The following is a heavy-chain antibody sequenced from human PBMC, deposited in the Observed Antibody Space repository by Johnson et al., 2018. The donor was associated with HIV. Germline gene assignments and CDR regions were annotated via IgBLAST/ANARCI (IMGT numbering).Heavy chain of an antibody. CDR1: GFTFSSYA. CDR2: TDNKGRNT. Sequence: VQLVESGGGVVQPGRSLRLSCAASGFTFSSYAMHWVRQAPGEGLEYVSGTDNKGRNTYYANSVKGRFTIFRDNSKNTLYLQLNGLRAEDTALYYCAKAVAGGCDALDIWGQGTMVTVSS. V-gene: IGHV3-64*01. CDR3: AKAVAGGCDALDI. D-gene: IGHD6-13*01. J-gene: IGHJ3*02.